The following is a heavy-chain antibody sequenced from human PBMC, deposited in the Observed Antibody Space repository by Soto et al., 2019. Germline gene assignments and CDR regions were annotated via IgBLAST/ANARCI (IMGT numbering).Heavy chain of an antibody. CDR1: GGSISSSSYY. CDR3: ARPGPAGLYFDY. V-gene: IGHV4-39*01. CDR2: IYYSGST. J-gene: IGHJ4*02. Sequence: PSETLSLTCTVSGGSISSSSYYWGWIRQPPGKGLEWIGSIYYSGSTYYNPSLKSRVTISVDTSKNQFSLKLSSVTAADTAVYYCARPGPAGLYFDYWGQGTLVTSPQ.